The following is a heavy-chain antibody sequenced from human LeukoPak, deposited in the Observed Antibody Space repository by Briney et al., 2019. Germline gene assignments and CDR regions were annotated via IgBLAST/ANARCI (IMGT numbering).Heavy chain of an antibody. D-gene: IGHD4-17*01. J-gene: IGHJ4*02. CDR3: ASARHGDYVWDY. CDR1: GYSFTYW. V-gene: IGHV5-51*01. Sequence: GESLKTSCKGSGYSFTYWIGWVRQMPGKGLEWMGIIYSGDSHTKYSPSFQGRVTISADKSISTAYLQWSSLEASDTAMYYCASARHGDYVWDYWGQGTLVTVSS. CDR2: IYSGDSHT.